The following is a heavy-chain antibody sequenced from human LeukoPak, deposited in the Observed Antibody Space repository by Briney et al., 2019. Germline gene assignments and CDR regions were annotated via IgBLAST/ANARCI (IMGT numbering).Heavy chain of an antibody. CDR3: ARDGAAAAYDAFDI. D-gene: IGHD6-13*01. CDR2: INHSGST. Sequence: SETLSLTYAVYGGSFSGYYWSWIRQPPGRGLEWIGEINHSGSTNYNPSLKSRVTISVDTSKNQFSLKLSSVTAADTAVYYCARDGAAAAYDAFDIWGQGTMVTVSS. V-gene: IGHV4-34*01. J-gene: IGHJ3*02. CDR1: GGSFSGYY.